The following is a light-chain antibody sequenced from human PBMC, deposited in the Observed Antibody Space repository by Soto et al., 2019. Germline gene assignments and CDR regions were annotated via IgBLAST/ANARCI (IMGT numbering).Light chain of an antibody. V-gene: IGKV3-20*01. CDR1: QSLGSTY. J-gene: IGKJ2*01. CDR2: EVS. CDR3: HQFGSSPYT. Sequence: ENVLTQSPDTLSLSPGERATLSCRASQSLGSTYLAWYQQKPGQPPRRLMYEVSSRDTDVPDRFSGSGSGTDFTLTISLLEPEDFAVYFCHQFGSSPYTFGQGTKLESK.